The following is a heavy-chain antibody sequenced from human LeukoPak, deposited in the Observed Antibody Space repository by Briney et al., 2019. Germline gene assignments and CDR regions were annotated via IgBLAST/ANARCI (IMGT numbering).Heavy chain of an antibody. V-gene: IGHV3-11*05. CDR3: ARGSPPGD. Sequence: PGVSLRLFCAASGFPFSNAWMSWVRQAPGKGLEWVSYNSSSSCFTKYADSVRGRFTISRDNAKNSLYLQMNPLRVDDTAVYYCARGSPPGDWGQGTLVTVSS. CDR2: NSSSSCFT. J-gene: IGHJ4*02. CDR1: GFPFSNAW. D-gene: IGHD3-16*01.